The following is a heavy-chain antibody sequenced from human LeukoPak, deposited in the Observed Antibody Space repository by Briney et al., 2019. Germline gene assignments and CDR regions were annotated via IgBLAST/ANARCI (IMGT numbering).Heavy chain of an antibody. J-gene: IGHJ4*02. D-gene: IGHD6-13*01. CDR2: ISWNSGSI. CDR3: AKDIVRRYSSPSVFDY. Sequence: GGSLRLSCAAYGFTFDDYAMHWVRQAPGKGLEWVSGISWNSGSIGYADSVKGRFTISRDNAKNSLYLQMNSLRAEDTALYYCAKDIVRRYSSPSVFDYWGQGTLVTVSS. CDR1: GFTFDDYA. V-gene: IGHV3-9*01.